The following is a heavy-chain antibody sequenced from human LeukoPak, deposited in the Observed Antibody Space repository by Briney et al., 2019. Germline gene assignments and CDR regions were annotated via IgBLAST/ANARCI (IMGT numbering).Heavy chain of an antibody. J-gene: IGHJ4*01. CDR2: IDPSNGNI. V-gene: IGHV1-18*01. Sequence: ASVKVSCKASGYTFNSYGICWVRQATGQRLVWIGWIDPSNGNIKYAEKLQGRVTMTTDTSTTTAYMDLRSLRSDDTAVYYCARDGVSGHFDYWGRGTLVTVSS. CDR3: ARDGVSGHFDY. D-gene: IGHD3-3*01. CDR1: GYTFNSYG.